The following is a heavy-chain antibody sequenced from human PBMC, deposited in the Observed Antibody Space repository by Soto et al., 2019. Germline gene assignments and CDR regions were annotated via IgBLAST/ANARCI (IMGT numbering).Heavy chain of an antibody. V-gene: IGHV1-3*05. CDR1: GYTFTSYA. CDR2: INAGNGNT. Sequence: QVQLVQSGAEEKKPGASVKVSCKASGYTFTSYAMHWVRQAPGQRLEWMGWINAGNGNTKYSQKFQGRVTITRDTSARTAYMELSSLRSEDTAVYYCAGGKSPMGMDVWGQGTTVTVSS. CDR3: AGGKSPMGMDV. J-gene: IGHJ6*02.